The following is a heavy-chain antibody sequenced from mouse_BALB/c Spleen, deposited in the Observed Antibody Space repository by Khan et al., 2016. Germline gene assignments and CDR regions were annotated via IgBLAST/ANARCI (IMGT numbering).Heavy chain of an antibody. CDR2: IFTGSGKT. V-gene: IGHV1-77*01. J-gene: IGHJ4*01. CDR1: GYTFTDYY. D-gene: IGHD1-2*01. Sequence: QVQLKQSGAELARPGASVKLSCKASGYTFTDYYINWLKQRTGQGLEWIGEIFTGSGKTYYNEKLKDKATLTADESSSTAYMQLSSLTSEDPAVYFCARSYYGYFALDYWGQGTSVTVSS. CDR3: ARSYYGYFALDY.